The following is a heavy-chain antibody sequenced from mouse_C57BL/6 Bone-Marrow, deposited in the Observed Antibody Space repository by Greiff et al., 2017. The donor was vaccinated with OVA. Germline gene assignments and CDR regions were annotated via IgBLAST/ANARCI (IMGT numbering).Heavy chain of an antibody. CDR1: GYTFTDYE. CDR2: IDPETGGT. D-gene: IGHD3-1*01. Sequence: VKLMESGAELVRPGASVTLSCKASGYTFTDYEMHWVKQTPVHGLEWIGAIDPETGGTAYNQKFKGKAILTADKSSSTAYMELRSLTSEDSAVYYCTRSVNSGDEAWFAYWGQGTLVTVSA. J-gene: IGHJ3*01. CDR3: TRSVNSGDEAWFAY. V-gene: IGHV1-15*01.